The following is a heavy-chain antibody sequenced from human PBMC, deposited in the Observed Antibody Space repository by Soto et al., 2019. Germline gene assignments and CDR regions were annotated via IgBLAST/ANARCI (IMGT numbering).Heavy chain of an antibody. D-gene: IGHD2-21*02. CDR2: IHSDGSTP. V-gene: IGHV3-74*01. CDR3: VRGDKGGFDL. J-gene: IGHJ3*01. CDR1: GFTFNYYW. Sequence: EVQLVESEGGLVQRGGSLRLSCAASGFTFNYYWMHWFRQAPGQGLVWVSHIHSDGSTPTYADSVKGRFTISRDNAKNTLYLQMNSLRAEDTAVYYCVRGDKGGFDLWGQGTTVTVSS.